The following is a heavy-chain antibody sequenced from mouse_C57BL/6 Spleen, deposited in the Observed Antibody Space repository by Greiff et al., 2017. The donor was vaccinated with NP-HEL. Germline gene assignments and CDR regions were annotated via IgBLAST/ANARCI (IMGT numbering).Heavy chain of an antibody. Sequence: VQLKQSGPELVKPGASVKIPCKASGYTFTDYNMDWVKQSHGKSLEWIGDINPNNGGTIYNQKFKGKATLTVDKSSSTAYMELRSLTSEDTAVYYCATYSNYGYCDYWGQGTTLTVSS. CDR3: ATYSNYGYCDY. D-gene: IGHD2-5*01. CDR2: INPNNGGT. CDR1: GYTFTDYN. V-gene: IGHV1-18*01. J-gene: IGHJ2*01.